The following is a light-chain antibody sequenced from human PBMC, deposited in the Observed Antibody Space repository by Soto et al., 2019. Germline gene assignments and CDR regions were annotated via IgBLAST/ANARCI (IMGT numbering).Light chain of an antibody. CDR3: CSYAGSSTYV. CDR1: SSDVGYYDY. J-gene: IGLJ1*01. Sequence: QSVLTQPPSASGLPGQSVTISCTGTSSDVGYYDYVSWYQQHPGKAPKLVIYEVTKRPSGVPDRVSASKSGNTASLTISGLQAEDEADYYCCSYAGSSTYVFGTGTKVTVL. CDR2: EVT. V-gene: IGLV2-8*01.